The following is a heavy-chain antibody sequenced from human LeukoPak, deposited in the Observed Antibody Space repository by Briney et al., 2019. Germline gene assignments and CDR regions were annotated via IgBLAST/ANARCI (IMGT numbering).Heavy chain of an antibody. CDR1: GFTFSTYW. J-gene: IGHJ3*02. CDR3: ARDTWYHHAFDI. D-gene: IGHD6-13*01. CDR2: INSDGSSP. V-gene: IGHV3-74*01. Sequence: QPGGSLRLSCAASGFTFSTYWMHWVRQAPGKGLVWVSCINSDGSSPSYADSVKGRFTISRDNAKNTVYLQMNSLRAEDTAVYYCARDTWYHHAFDIWGQGTMVTVSS.